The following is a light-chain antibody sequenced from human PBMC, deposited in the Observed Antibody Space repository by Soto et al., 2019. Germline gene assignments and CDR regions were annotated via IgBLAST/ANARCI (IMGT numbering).Light chain of an antibody. CDR2: RAS. J-gene: IGKJ4*01. Sequence: EVVMTQSPATLSVSPGERATLSCRASQSVSSNLAWYQQKVGQAPRLLIYRASPRATGIPARFSGSGSGTEFTLTISSLQSEDFAVYYCQQHNNWPLTFGGGTKVEIK. CDR3: QQHNNWPLT. V-gene: IGKV3-15*01. CDR1: QSVSSN.